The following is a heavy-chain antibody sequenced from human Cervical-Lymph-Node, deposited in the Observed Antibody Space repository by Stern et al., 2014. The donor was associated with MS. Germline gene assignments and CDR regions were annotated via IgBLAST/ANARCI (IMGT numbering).Heavy chain of an antibody. V-gene: IGHV6-1*01. Sequence: QVQLQQSGPGLVKPSHTLSLTCVISGDSVSTYNGAWNWIRQSPSRGLEWLGRTYYRSKWYNDYTLTLKSRITIIADTSSNQFSLQLDSVTPEDTAVYYCARLNWFDYGMDVWGQGTTVTVSS. CDR1: GDSVSTYNGA. CDR2: TYYRSKWYN. J-gene: IGHJ6*02. D-gene: IGHD3-10*01. CDR3: ARLNWFDYGMDV.